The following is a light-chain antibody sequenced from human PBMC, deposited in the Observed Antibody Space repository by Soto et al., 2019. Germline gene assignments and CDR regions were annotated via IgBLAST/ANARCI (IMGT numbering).Light chain of an antibody. CDR1: PSISSW. J-gene: IGKJ1*01. CDR3: QQYHSYYPWT. Sequence: IRVTPSPSSRAASGGGRLTITCRASPSISSWVAWYQQIPGKPPKLLIYDASSLESGVPARFSGSGSGTDFSLTITSLQPDDSATYYCQQYHSYYPWTFGQGTKVDIK. CDR2: DAS. V-gene: IGKV1-5*01.